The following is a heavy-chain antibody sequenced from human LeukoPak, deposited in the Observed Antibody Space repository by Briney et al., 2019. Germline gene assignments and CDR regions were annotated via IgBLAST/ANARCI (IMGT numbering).Heavy chain of an antibody. CDR2: MNPNSGNT. D-gene: IGHD1-26*01. J-gene: IGHJ4*02. Sequence: ASVKVSCKASGYTFTSYDINWVRQATGQGLEWMGWMNPNSGNTGYAQKFQGRVTMTRNTSISTAYMELSSLRSEDTAVYYCATNMGGSYCVDYWGQGTLVTVSS. V-gene: IGHV1-8*01. CDR1: GYTFTSYD. CDR3: ATNMGGSYCVDY.